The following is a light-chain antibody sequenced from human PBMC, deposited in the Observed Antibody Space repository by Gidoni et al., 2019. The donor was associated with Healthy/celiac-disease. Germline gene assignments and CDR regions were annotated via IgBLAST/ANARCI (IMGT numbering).Light chain of an antibody. V-gene: IGKV1-39*01. J-gene: IGKJ1*01. CDR2: AAS. CDR1: QSISSY. Sequence: DIQIDQSPSSLSASVGDRVTINCRASQSISSYLNWYQQKPGKAPKLLIYAASSLQSGVPSRFSGSGSGTDFTLTISSLQPEDFATYYCQQSYSTPTWTFGQXTKVEIK. CDR3: QQSYSTPTWT.